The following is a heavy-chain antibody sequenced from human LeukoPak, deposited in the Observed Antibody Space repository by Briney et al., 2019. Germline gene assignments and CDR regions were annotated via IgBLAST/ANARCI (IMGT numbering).Heavy chain of an antibody. D-gene: IGHD2-2*01. CDR2: INSHGSWT. CDR1: GFTFSSYG. J-gene: IGHJ4*02. CDR3: VSFYETY. Sequence: GRSLRLSCAASGFTFSSYGMHWVRQAPGKGLVWVSHINSHGSWTSYADSVKGRFTISKDNAKNTVYLQMNNLRAEDTAVYYCVSFYETYWGRGTLVTVSS. V-gene: IGHV3-74*01.